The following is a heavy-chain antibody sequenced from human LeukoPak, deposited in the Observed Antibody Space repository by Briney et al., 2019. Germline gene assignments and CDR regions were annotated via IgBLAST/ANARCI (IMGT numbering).Heavy chain of an antibody. J-gene: IGHJ4*02. Sequence: TSETLSLTCTASGGSISSSSYYWGWIRQPPPKGLEWIGSIYYSGSTYYNPSLKSRVTISVDTSKNQFSLKLSSVTAADTAVYYCARQLGYCSGGSCYPLDYWGQGTLVTVSS. V-gene: IGHV4-39*01. D-gene: IGHD2-15*01. CDR3: ARQLGYCSGGSCYPLDY. CDR1: GGSISSSSYY. CDR2: IYYSGST.